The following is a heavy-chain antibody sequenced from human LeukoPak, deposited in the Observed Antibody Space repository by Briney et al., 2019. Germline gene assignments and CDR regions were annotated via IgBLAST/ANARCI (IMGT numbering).Heavy chain of an antibody. CDR3: ARDLTQLALFDY. CDR2: IWYDGSNK. CDR1: GFTFSNYG. D-gene: IGHD6-13*01. Sequence: GGSLRLSCAASGFTFSNYGMHWDRQAPGKGLGWVAVIWYDGSNKYYADSVKGRFTLSRDNSKNTLFLQMNSLRPEDTAVYFCARDLTQLALFDYWGQGTLVTVSS. J-gene: IGHJ4*02. V-gene: IGHV3-33*01.